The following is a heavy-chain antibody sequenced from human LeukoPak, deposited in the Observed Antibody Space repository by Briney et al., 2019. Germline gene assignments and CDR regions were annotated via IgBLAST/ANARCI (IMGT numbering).Heavy chain of an antibody. CDR3: AKASYSSGWTAGDYFDY. Sequence: GGSPRLSCAASGFTFDDYAMHWVRQAPGKGLEWVSGISWNSGSIGYADSVKGRFTISRDNAKNSLYLQMNSLRAEDTALYYCAKASYSSGWTAGDYFDYWGQGTLVTVSS. CDR2: ISWNSGSI. CDR1: GFTFDDYA. J-gene: IGHJ4*02. V-gene: IGHV3-9*01. D-gene: IGHD6-19*01.